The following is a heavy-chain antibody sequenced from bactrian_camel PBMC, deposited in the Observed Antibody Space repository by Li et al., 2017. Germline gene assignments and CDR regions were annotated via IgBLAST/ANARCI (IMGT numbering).Heavy chain of an antibody. CDR1: GFTDPSYC. CDR3: AADPDLKWLRGDKWGHLFSL. CDR2: IDSDGRSDFGTS. D-gene: IGHD2*01. Sequence: QLVESGGGSVQAGGSLTLSCSASGFTDPSYCVGWFRQAPGEAREDVAHIDSDGRSDFGTSSYADSVKGRFTISKDNDFLYLQMNSLKPEDTATHYCAADPDLKWLRGDKWGHLFSLWGQGTQVTVS. V-gene: IGHV3S42*01. J-gene: IGHJ4*01.